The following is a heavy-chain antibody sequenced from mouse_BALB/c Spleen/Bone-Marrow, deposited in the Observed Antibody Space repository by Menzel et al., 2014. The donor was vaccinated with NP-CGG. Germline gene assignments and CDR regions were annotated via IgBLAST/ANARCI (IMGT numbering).Heavy chain of an antibody. CDR1: GYTFTDYA. CDR3: ARSGKVRNAMDY. V-gene: IGHV1S137*01. D-gene: IGHD2-14*01. CDR2: ISGYYGDA. J-gene: IGHJ4*01. Sequence: VQLQQSGAELVRPGVSVKISCKGSGYTFTDYAIHWVKQSHAKSLEWIGLISGYYGDAIYNQKFKGKATMTVDKSSSTAYMDLARLTSEDSAIYYCARSGKVRNAMDYWGQGTSVTVFS.